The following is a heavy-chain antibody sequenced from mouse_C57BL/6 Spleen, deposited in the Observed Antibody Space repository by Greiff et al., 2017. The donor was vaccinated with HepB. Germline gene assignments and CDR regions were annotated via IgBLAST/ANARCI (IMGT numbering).Heavy chain of an antibody. CDR1: GFTFSDYG. CDR2: ISSGSSTI. V-gene: IGHV5-17*01. Sequence: EVKLVESGGGLVKPGGSLTLSCAASGFTFSDYGMHWVRQAPEKGLEWVAYISSGSSTIYYADTVKGRFTISSDNAKNTLFLQMTSRRSEDTAMYYCARPRSEGYFDVWGTGTTVTVSS. CDR3: ARPRSEGYFDV. J-gene: IGHJ1*03.